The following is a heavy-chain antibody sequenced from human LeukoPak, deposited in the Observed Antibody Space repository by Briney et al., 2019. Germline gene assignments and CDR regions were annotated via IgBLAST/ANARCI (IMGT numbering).Heavy chain of an antibody. CDR1: GFTFGDYG. D-gene: IGHD3-10*01. CDR2: IRSKPYGGTT. V-gene: IGHV3-49*04. Sequence: GGSLRLSCTASGFTFGDYGMAWVRQAPGKGLEWVGFIRSKPYGGTTEYAASVKGRFTISRDDSKSIAYLQMNSLKTEDTAVYFCSGSFGELSFFDYWGQGTLVTVSS. J-gene: IGHJ4*02. CDR3: SGSFGELSFFDY.